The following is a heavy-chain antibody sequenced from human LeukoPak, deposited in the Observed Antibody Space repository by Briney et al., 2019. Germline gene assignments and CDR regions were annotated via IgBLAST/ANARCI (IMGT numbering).Heavy chain of an antibody. CDR3: ARDRHSSRYRWLDP. V-gene: IGHV1-8*01. Sequence: GASVKVSCKASGYTFTSYDINWVRQATGQGLEWMGWMNPNSGNTGYAQKFQGRVTMTRDTSTSTVYMELSSLRSEDTAVYYCARDRHSSRYRWLDPWGQGTLVTVSS. D-gene: IGHD6-13*01. CDR1: GYTFTSYD. J-gene: IGHJ5*02. CDR2: MNPNSGNT.